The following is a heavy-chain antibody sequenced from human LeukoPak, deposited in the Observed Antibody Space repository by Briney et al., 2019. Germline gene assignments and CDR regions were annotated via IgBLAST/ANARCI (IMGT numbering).Heavy chain of an antibody. Sequence: SETLSLTCTVSGGSISSYYWSWIRQPPGKGLEWIGYIYYSGSTNYNPSLKSRVTISVDTSKNQFSLKLSSVTAADTAVYYCASTHYDFWSGQYYYYGMDVWGQGTTVTVSS. J-gene: IGHJ6*02. V-gene: IGHV4-59*01. CDR1: GGSISSYY. CDR3: ASTHYDFWSGQYYYYGMDV. D-gene: IGHD3-3*01. CDR2: IYYSGST.